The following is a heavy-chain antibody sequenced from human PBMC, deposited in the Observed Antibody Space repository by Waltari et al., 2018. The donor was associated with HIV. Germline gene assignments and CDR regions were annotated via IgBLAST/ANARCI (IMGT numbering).Heavy chain of an antibody. D-gene: IGHD2-2*01. J-gene: IGHJ4*02. CDR1: GFIFRTYS. CDR2: ISSSSTTI. CDR3: ARDYCSSTSCTVDY. V-gene: IGHV3-48*01. Sequence: EVQLVESGGGWVQPGGSLRLSCAASGFIFRTYSMNWARQAPGKGLEWVSHISSSSTTIYYADSVKGRFTISRDNAKNSLYLQMNSLRAEDTAVYYCARDYCSSTSCTVDYWGQGTLVTVSS.